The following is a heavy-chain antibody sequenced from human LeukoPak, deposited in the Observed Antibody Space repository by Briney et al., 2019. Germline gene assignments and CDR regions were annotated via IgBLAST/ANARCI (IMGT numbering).Heavy chain of an antibody. CDR1: GFTFSSYG. D-gene: IGHD3-22*01. CDR3: AKESVGWLNQGVLGY. V-gene: IGHV3-33*06. CDR2: IWYDGSNK. Sequence: GGSLRLSCAASGFTFSSYGLHWVRQAPGKGLEWVAVIWYDGSNKYYADSVKGRFTISRDNSKNTLYLQMNSLRAEDTAVYYCAKESVGWLNQGVLGYWGQGTLVTVSS. J-gene: IGHJ4*02.